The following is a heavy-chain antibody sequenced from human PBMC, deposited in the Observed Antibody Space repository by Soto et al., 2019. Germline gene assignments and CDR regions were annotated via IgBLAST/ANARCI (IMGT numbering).Heavy chain of an antibody. CDR3: ARRYCTNGVCYQTDNWFAP. D-gene: IGHD2-8*01. V-gene: IGHV4-34*01. J-gene: IGHJ5*02. CDR2: INHSGST. Sequence: SETLSLTCAVYGGSFSGYYWSWIRQPPGKGLEWIGEINHSGSTNYNPSLKSRVTISVDTSKNQFSLKLSSVTAADTAVYYCARRYCTNGVCYQTDNWFAPWGQGTLVTVSS. CDR1: GGSFSGYY.